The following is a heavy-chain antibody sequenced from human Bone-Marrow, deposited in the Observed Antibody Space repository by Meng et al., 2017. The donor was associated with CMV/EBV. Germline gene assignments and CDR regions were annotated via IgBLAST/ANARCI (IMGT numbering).Heavy chain of an antibody. V-gene: IGHV3-21*04. CDR1: GFTFSSYS. Sequence: GESLKISCAASGFTFSSYSMNWVRQGPGKGLEWVSSISSSSSYIYYADSVKGRFTISRDNAKNSLYLQMNSLRAEDTALYYCAKDQGVNWNYALVDYWGQGTLVTVSS. D-gene: IGHD1-7*01. J-gene: IGHJ4*02. CDR3: AKDQGVNWNYALVDY. CDR2: ISSSSSYI.